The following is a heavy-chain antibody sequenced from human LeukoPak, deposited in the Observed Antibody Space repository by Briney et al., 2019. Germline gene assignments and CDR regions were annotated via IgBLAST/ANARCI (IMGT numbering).Heavy chain of an antibody. D-gene: IGHD4-17*01. V-gene: IGHV3-23*01. CDR1: GFTFSSYA. J-gene: IGHJ4*02. Sequence: GGSLRLSCAASGFTFSSYAMSWVRQAPGGGLEWVSAISGRGGSTYYADSVKGRFTISRDNSKNTLYLQMNSLRAEDTAVYYCAKDLYGDSNYWGQGTLVTVSS. CDR2: ISGRGGST. CDR3: AKDLYGDSNY.